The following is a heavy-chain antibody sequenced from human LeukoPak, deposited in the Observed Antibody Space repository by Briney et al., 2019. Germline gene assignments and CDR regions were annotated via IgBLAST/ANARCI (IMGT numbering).Heavy chain of an antibody. CDR2: ISSSGSLI. D-gene: IGHD6-19*01. Sequence: GGSLRLSCAASGFTFSNYEMNWVRQAPGKGLEWVSFISSSGSLIYYADSVKGRFTISRDSAKNSLYLQMDSLRVEDTAVYHCAKVSGSGWHFDHWGQGTLVTVSS. CDR1: GFTFSNYE. J-gene: IGHJ4*02. CDR3: AKVSGSGWHFDH. V-gene: IGHV3-48*03.